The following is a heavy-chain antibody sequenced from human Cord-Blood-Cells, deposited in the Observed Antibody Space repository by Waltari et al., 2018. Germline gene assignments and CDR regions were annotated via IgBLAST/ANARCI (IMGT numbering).Heavy chain of an antibody. Sequence: EVQLVESGGGLVQPGGSLKLSCAASGFTFSGSAMHWVRQASGKGLEWVGLIRSKANSYATAYAASVKGRFTISRDDSKNTAYLQMNSLKTEDTAVYYCTRHTVAGDYWGQGTLVTVSS. CDR1: GFTFSGSA. J-gene: IGHJ4*02. CDR2: IRSKANSYAT. V-gene: IGHV3-73*02. CDR3: TRHTVAGDY. D-gene: IGHD6-19*01.